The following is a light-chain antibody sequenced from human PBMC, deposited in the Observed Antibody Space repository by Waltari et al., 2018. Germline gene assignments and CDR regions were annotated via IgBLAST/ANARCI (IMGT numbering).Light chain of an antibody. CDR1: QSGSNY. V-gene: IGKV3-11*01. J-gene: IGKJ4*01. CDR3: QQRGNGLT. Sequence: EIVLTQSPATLSLSPGERATLSCRASQSGSNYLAWYQQKPGQAPRLLIYDASTRATGTPARFSGSGSGTDFTLTISSLEPEDFAFYYCQQRGNGLTFGGGTKVEIK. CDR2: DAS.